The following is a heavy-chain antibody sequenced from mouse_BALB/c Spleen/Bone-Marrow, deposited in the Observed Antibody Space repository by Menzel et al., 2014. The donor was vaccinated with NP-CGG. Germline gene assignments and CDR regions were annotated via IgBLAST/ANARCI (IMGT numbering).Heavy chain of an antibody. CDR2: ILPGSDST. Sequence: QVQLQQPGAEPMKPGASVRISCKATGYTFSNLWIEWMKQRPGHGLEWIGEILPGSDSTKYHEKFKGKATFTADPSTKTVYMQLSSLTSEDSAVYYCARFRSYTMDFWGQGTSVTVSS. V-gene: IGHV1-9*01. CDR1: GYTFSNLW. J-gene: IGHJ4*01. CDR3: ARFRSYTMDF.